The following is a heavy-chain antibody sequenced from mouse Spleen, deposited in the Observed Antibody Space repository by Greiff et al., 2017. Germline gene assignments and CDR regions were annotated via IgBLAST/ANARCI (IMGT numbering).Heavy chain of an antibody. CDR2: IDPEDGET. CDR1: GFNIKDYY. J-gene: IGHJ4*01. CDR3: AEEYGNYENAMDY. V-gene: IGHV14-2*01. Sequence: VQLQQSGAELVKPGASVKLSCTASGFNIKDYYMHWVKQRTEQGLVWIGRIDPEDGETKYAPTFQGKATITADTSTNTAYLQLSSLTSEDSAVYYCAEEYGNYENAMDYWGQGTSVTVSS. D-gene: IGHD2-10*02.